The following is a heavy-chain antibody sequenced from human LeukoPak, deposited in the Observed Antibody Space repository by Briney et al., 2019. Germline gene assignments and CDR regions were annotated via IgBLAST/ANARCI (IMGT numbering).Heavy chain of an antibody. CDR2: ISSDGHVE. CDR3: ARDTLNGPFVISLDY. Sequence: PGGSLRLSCGASEFAFSDFYMTWVRQAPGKGLEWVSHISSDGHVETYVDSVGGRFAMSRDNAKNFLFLQMNGLRAEDTAVYYCARDTLNGPFVISLDYWGQGALVTVSS. J-gene: IGHJ4*02. V-gene: IGHV3-11*04. D-gene: IGHD3-9*01. CDR1: EFAFSDFY.